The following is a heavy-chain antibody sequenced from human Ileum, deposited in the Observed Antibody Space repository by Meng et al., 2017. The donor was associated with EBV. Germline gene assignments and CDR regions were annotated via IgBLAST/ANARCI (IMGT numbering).Heavy chain of an antibody. V-gene: IGHV4-4*02. D-gene: IGHD3-16*01. CDR1: DDSTIRSNW. CDR3: ARGEDYTWDV. CDR2: ILHAGVT. J-gene: IGHJ4*02. Sequence: QVQLHEAGPRLVKPSGTLSLTCSVSDDSTIRSNWWSWVRQPPGKGLEWIGEILHAGVTNYNPSLKSRVSMSVGRSRIQASLNLNSVTAADTAIYYCARGEDYTWDVWGQGIPVTVSS.